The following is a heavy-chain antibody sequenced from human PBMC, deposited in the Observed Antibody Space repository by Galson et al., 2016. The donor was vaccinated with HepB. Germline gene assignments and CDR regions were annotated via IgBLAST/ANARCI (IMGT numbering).Heavy chain of an antibody. J-gene: IGHJ3*02. D-gene: IGHD1-26*01. CDR2: VSFDGLKT. Sequence: SLRLSCAASGFSFNNFGIHWVRQAPGKGLEWVAVVSFDGLKTLYVGSVSGRLTISRDNSKNTAYLQMNYLRPDDTAVYYCVKDLGVGTTTTDAFDIWGQGTMVAVSS. CDR3: VKDLGVGTTTTDAFDI. V-gene: IGHV3-30*18. CDR1: GFSFNNFG.